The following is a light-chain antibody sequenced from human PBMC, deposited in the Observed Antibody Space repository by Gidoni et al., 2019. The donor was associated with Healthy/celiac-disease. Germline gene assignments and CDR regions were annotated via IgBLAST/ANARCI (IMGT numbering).Light chain of an antibody. J-gene: IGLJ1*01. CDR2: EVS. V-gene: IGLV2-14*01. Sequence: QPALTQPAPVSGSLGQSITISCTGTSSDVGGYNYVSWYQQHPGKAPKLMIYEVSNRPSGVSNRFSGSKSGNTASLTISGLQAEDEADYYCSSYTSSSTYVFGTGTKVTVL. CDR3: SSYTSSSTYV. CDR1: SSDVGGYNY.